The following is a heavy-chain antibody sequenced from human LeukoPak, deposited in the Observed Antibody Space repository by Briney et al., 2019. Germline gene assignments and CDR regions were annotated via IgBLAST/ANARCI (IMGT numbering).Heavy chain of an antibody. Sequence: GSLRLSCAASGFTFSSYAMHWVRQAPGKGLEWVAVISYDGSNKYYADSVKGRFTISRDNSKNTLYLQMNSLRAEDTAVYYCARDSGPFCSGGSCYQFDCWGQGTLVTVSS. J-gene: IGHJ4*02. CDR1: GFTFSSYA. CDR2: ISYDGSNK. D-gene: IGHD2-15*01. V-gene: IGHV3-30*04. CDR3: ARDSGPFCSGGSCYQFDC.